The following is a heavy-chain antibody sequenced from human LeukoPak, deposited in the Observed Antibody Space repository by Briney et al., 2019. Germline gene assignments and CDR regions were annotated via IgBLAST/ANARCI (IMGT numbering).Heavy chain of an antibody. J-gene: IGHJ6*03. V-gene: IGHV3-43D*03. CDR1: GFTFDDYA. Sequence: GGSLRLSCAASGFTFDDYAMHWVRQAPGKGLEWVSLISWDGGSTYYADSVKGRFTISRDNSKNSLYLQMNSLRAEDTALYYCAKDRRPYYYYIDVWGKGTTVTVSS. CDR2: ISWDGGST. CDR3: AKDRRPYYYYIDV.